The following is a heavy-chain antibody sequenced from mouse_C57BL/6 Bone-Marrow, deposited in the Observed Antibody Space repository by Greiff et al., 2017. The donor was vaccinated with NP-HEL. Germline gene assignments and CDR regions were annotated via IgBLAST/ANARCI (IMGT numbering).Heavy chain of an antibody. CDR2: IYPRSGNT. J-gene: IGHJ1*03. CDR3: AREDTTGYFDV. D-gene: IGHD1-1*01. Sequence: LVESGAELARPGASVKLSCKASGYTFTSYGISWVKQRTGQGLEWIGEIYPRSGNTYYNEKFKGKATLTADKSSSTAYMELRSLTSEDSAVYFCAREDTTGYFDVWGTGTTVTVSS. CDR1: GYTFTSYG. V-gene: IGHV1-81*01.